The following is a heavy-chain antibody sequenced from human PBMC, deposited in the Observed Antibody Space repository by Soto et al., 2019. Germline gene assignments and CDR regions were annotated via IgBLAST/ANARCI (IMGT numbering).Heavy chain of an antibody. CDR3: ARERDSSGYSDAFDI. J-gene: IGHJ3*02. Sequence: QVPLVQSGAEVKKPGPSVKVSCKASGGTFSSYAISWVRQAPGQGLEWMGGIIPIFGTANYAQKFQGRVTITADKSTSTAYMELSSLRSEDTAVYYCARERDSSGYSDAFDIWGQGTMVTVSS. CDR2: IIPIFGTA. V-gene: IGHV1-69*06. D-gene: IGHD3-22*01. CDR1: GGTFSSYA.